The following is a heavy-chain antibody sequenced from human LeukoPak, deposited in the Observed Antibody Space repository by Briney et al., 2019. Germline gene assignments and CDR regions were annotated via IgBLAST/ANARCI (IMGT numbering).Heavy chain of an antibody. V-gene: IGHV1-46*01. CDR1: GYIFTSYH. Sequence: GASVKVSCKASGYIFTSYHIHWVRQAPGQGLEWMGIINPSDGSTSYVQKFQGRVTMTRDTSTNTVYMELSSLRSEDTAVYYCARPYSAYDPNWFDPWGQGTLVTVSS. J-gene: IGHJ5*02. CDR3: ARPYSAYDPNWFDP. CDR2: INPSDGST. D-gene: IGHD5-12*01.